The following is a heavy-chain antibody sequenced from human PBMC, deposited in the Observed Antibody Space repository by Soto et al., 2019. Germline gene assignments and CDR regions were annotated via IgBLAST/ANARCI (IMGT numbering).Heavy chain of an antibody. Sequence: QVQLQESGPGLVKPSQTLSLTCTVSGSSISSGSYYWSWIRQHPGKGLEWIGYIYHSGSTYYNPSLKSRAPISLDTSKNQFSLKLSSVTAADTAVYYCARDYMAVVDWGQGTLVTVSS. CDR1: GSSISSGSYY. V-gene: IGHV4-31*03. CDR2: IYHSGST. CDR3: ARDYMAVVD. D-gene: IGHD2-15*01. J-gene: IGHJ4*02.